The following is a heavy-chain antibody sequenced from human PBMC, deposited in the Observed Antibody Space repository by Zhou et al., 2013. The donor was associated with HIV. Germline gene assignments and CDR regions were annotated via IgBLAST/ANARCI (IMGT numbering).Heavy chain of an antibody. CDR1: GVTLTNYG. V-gene: IGHV1-69*04. CDR3: AIGGTCGGDCYAFIVY. J-gene: IGHJ4*02. CDR2: TIPLLGIL. Sequence: QVYLVQSGTEVKKPGSSVKVSCKASGVTLTNYGITWVRQAPGQGLEWMGRTIPLLGILNYAQNFQGRLTITADRSTDTASMELTSLRSDDTAVYYCAIGGTCGGDCYAFIVYWGQGTLVTVSS. D-gene: IGHD2-21*01.